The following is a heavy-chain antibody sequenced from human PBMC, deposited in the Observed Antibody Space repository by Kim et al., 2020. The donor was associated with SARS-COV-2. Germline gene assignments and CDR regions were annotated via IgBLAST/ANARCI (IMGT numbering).Heavy chain of an antibody. Sequence: GGSLRLSCAASGFTFSTYAMSWVRQAPGKGLEWVSSISVGGVRIYSADSVKGRFTFSRDNSKNTVFRQMNSLTPETTALYYFSYPGDSNSVSWSFDL. CDR3: SYPGDSNSVSWSFDL. V-gene: IGHV3-23*01. J-gene: IGHJ2*01. D-gene: IGHD4-4*01. CDR2: ISVGGVRI. CDR1: GFTFSTYA.